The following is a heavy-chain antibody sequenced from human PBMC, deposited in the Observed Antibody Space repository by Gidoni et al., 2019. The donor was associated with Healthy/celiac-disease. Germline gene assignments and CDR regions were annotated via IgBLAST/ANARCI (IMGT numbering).Heavy chain of an antibody. CDR2: IWYDGSNK. CDR3: ARERTYYDFWSGYYPLRDYGMDV. CDR1: GFTFSSYG. V-gene: IGHV3-33*01. Sequence: QVQLVESGGGVVQPGRSLRLSCAASGFTFSSYGMHCVRQAPGKGLEWVAVIWYDGSNKYYADSVKGRFTISRDNSKNTLYLQMNSLRAEDTAVYYCARERTYYDFWSGYYPLRDYGMDVWGQGTTVTVSS. J-gene: IGHJ6*02. D-gene: IGHD3-3*01.